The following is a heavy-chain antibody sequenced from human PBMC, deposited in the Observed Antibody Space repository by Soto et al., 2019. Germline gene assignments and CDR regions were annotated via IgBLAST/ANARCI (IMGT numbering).Heavy chain of an antibody. CDR3: ASRSLRGKDV. CDR1: GGSISSGGYS. V-gene: IGHV4-30-2*01. J-gene: IGHJ6*02. CDR2: IYHSGST. D-gene: IGHD4-17*01. Sequence: SETLSLTCAVSGGSISSGGYSWCWIRQPPGKGLEWIGYIYHSGSTYYNPSLKSRVTISVDRSKNQFSLKLSSVTAADTAVYYCASRSLRGKDVWGQGTTVTVSS.